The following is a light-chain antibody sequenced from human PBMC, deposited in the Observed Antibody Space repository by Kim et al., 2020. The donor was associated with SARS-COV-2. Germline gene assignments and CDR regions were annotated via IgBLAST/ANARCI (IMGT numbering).Light chain of an antibody. CDR3: AAWDDSLSGLV. Sequence: GQRVTNSCSGSSSNIGSNYVYWYQQLPGTAPKLLIYRNNQRPSGVPDRFSGSKSGTSASLAISGLRSEDEADYYCAAWDDSLSGLVFGGGTQLTVL. J-gene: IGLJ2*01. V-gene: IGLV1-47*01. CDR1: SSNIGSNY. CDR2: RNN.